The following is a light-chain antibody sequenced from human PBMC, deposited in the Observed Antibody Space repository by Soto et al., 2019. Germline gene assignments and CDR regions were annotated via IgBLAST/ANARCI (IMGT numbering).Light chain of an antibody. CDR1: QSVSSS. CDR2: GAS. V-gene: IGKV3-15*01. CDR3: QQYNQWPVT. J-gene: IGKJ4*01. Sequence: EIVMTQSPVTLSVSPGERVTLPCRASQSVSSSLAWYQQKPGQTPRILIYGASTRATGIPARFSGSGSGTELTLTISSLQSEDFAVYYCQQYNQWPVTFGGGTKVEIK.